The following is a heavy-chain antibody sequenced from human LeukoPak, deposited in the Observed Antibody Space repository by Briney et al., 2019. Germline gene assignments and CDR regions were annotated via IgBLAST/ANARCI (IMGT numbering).Heavy chain of an antibody. J-gene: IGHJ3*02. D-gene: IGHD3-22*01. V-gene: IGHV5-51*01. CDR1: GYSFTSYW. Sequence: GESLKISCKGSGYSFTSYWIGWVRQMPGKGLEWIGIIYPGDSDTRYSPSFQGQVTISADKSISTAYLQWSSLKASDTAMYYCARPYYYDSSGHPLGAFDIWGQGTMVTVSS. CDR2: IYPGDSDT. CDR3: ARPYYYDSSGHPLGAFDI.